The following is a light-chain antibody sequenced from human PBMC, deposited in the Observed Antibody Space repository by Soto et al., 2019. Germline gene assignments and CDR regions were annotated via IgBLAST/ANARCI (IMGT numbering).Light chain of an antibody. CDR1: QSIGSS. J-gene: IGKJ1*01. CDR3: QQYNVYPWT. CDR2: RAS. V-gene: IGKV1-5*03. Sequence: DIQMTQSPSTLSASVGDRVTITCRARQSIGSSLAWYQQKPGKAPKLLIYRASSLESEVPSRFSGSESGTEFTLIINSLQPDDFATYYCQQYNVYPWTFGQGTKVEIK.